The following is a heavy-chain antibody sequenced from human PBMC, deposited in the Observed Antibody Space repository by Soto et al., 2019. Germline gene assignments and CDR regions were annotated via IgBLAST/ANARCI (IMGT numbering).Heavy chain of an antibody. Sequence: QVQLVQSGAEVKKSGASGKASCKAPGYSFTGYYIHWVLQAPGRGPEWMGGIGPNSGGTRYALKFQGRVTMTRDTSISTVYMELTNLSPDDTAVYYCGRRRSGELVVFYWGQGTLVTVYS. CDR1: GYSFTGYY. V-gene: IGHV1-2*02. CDR3: GRRRSGELVVFY. D-gene: IGHD1-7*01. CDR2: IGPNSGGT. J-gene: IGHJ4*02.